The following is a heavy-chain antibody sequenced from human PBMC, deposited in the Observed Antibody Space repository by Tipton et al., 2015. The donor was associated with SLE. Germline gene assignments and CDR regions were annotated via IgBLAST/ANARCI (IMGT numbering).Heavy chain of an antibody. CDR2: IYYSGST. V-gene: IGHV4-39*01. J-gene: IGHJ6*02. CDR1: GGSISSSSYY. D-gene: IGHD6-13*01. CDR3: AISSSYGTYYYYGMDV. Sequence: TLSLTCTVSGGSISSSSYYWGWIRQPPGKGLEWIGSIYYSGSTYYNPSLKSRVTISVDTSKNQFSLKLSSVTTADTAVYYCAISSSYGTYYYYGMDVWGQGTTVTVSS.